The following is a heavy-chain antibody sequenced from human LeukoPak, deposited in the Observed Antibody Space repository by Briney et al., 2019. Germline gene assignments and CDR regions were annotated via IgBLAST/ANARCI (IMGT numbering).Heavy chain of an antibody. CDR1: GFTSTSYA. J-gene: IGHJ4*02. D-gene: IGHD3-22*01. CDR2: ISGSGGST. Sequence: GGSLRLSCADSGFTSTSYAMTWVRQAPGKGLEWVSAISGSGGSTYYADSVKGRFTISRDNSKNTLYLQMNSLRAEDTAVYYCAKGYYYDSDGYYQHFDYWGQGTLVTVSS. V-gene: IGHV3-23*01. CDR3: AKGYYYDSDGYYQHFDY.